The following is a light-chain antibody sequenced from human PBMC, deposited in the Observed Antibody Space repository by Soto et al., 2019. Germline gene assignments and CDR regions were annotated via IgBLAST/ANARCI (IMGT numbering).Light chain of an antibody. CDR2: RNN. CDR3: AAWDDTLSGNYV. CDR1: SSNIGSNY. V-gene: IGLV1-47*01. Sequence: QSVLTHPPSASGTPLQRVTLPCSGSSSNIGSNYVYWYQQLPGTAPKLLIYRNNQRPSGVPDRFSGSKSGTSASLAISGLRSEVEADYSCAAWDDTLSGNYVFGPGTKFTVL. J-gene: IGLJ1*01.